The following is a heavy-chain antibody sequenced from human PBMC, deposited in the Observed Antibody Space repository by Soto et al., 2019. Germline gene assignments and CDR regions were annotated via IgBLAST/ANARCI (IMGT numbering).Heavy chain of an antibody. CDR1: GFTFSSYA. CDR3: AKRGYSRYCSCGSCSYYFDY. J-gene: IGHJ4*02. V-gene: IGHV3-23*01. CDR2: ISGSGGSK. Sequence: EVQLLESGGGLVQPGGSLRLSCAASGFTFSSYAMSWVRQAPGKGLEWVSAISGSGGSKYYADSVKGRFTISRDNSKNTLYLQMNSLRAEDTAVYYCAKRGYSRYCSCGSCSYYFDYWGQGTLVTVSS. D-gene: IGHD2-15*01.